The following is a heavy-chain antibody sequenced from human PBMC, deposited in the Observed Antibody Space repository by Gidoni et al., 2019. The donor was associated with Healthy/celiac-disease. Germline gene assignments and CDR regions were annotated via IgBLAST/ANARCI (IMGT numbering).Heavy chain of an antibody. V-gene: IGHV3-48*01. CDR3: AREGAAIDY. D-gene: IGHD2-15*01. J-gene: IGHJ4*02. CDR2: ISSSSSTI. Sequence: GESGGGLVQPGGSLRLSCAASGFTFSSYSMNWVRQAPGKGLEWVSYISSSSSTIYYADSVKGRFTISRDNAKNSLYLQMNSLRAEDTAVYYCAREGAAIDYWGQGTLVTVSS. CDR1: GFTFSSYS.